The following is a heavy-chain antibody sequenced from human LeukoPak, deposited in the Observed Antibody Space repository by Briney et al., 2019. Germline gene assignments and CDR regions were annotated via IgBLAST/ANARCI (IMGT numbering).Heavy chain of an antibody. D-gene: IGHD2-15*01. CDR3: ARGSVAATRHNWFDP. Sequence: ASVKVSCKASGYTFTSYGISWVRQAPGQGLEWMGWISAYNGNTNYAQKLQGRVTMTTDTSTSTAYMELRSLRSDDTAVHYCARGSVAATRHNWFDPWGQGTLVTVSS. V-gene: IGHV1-18*01. J-gene: IGHJ5*02. CDR1: GYTFTSYG. CDR2: ISAYNGNT.